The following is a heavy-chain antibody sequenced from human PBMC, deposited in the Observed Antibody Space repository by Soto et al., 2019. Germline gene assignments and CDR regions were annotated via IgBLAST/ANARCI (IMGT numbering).Heavy chain of an antibody. CDR2: IYYSGST. CDR1: GGSISSYY. D-gene: IGHD6-13*01. V-gene: IGHV4-59*01. CDR3: ARDGSPPDSSSWYGVDY. Sequence: SETLSLTCTVSGGSISSYYWSWIRQPPGKGLEWIGYIYYSGSTNYNPSLKSRVTISVDTSKNQFSLKLSSVTAADTAVYYCARDGSPPDSSSWYGVDYWGQGTLVTVSS. J-gene: IGHJ4*02.